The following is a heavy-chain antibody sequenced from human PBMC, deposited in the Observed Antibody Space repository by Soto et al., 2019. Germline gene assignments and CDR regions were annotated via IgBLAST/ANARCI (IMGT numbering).Heavy chain of an antibody. V-gene: IGHV2-5*01. Sequence: QITLKKPGLTLAKPPQTLTLTGTFPGFSLNIRPVGGGGTLRPPGKALEWLALINWNDDERYSPSLKDRLTITKDTSRNHVVLTMTNVDPVDTATYYCAHRHDLGGFDIWGQGTTVTVSS. CDR2: INWNDDE. J-gene: IGHJ3*02. D-gene: IGHD2-15*01. CDR3: AHRHDLGGFDI. CDR1: GFSLNIRPVG.